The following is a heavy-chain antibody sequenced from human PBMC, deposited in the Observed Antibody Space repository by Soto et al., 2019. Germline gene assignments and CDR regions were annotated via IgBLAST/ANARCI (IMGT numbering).Heavy chain of an antibody. V-gene: IGHV1-18*01. Sequence: QVQLVQSGAEVKKPGASVKVSCKASGYTFTSYGISWVRQAPGQGLEWMGWISAYNGNTNYTQKLQGRVTMTTDTSTSTAYMELRSLRSDDTAVYYCARDIVVVVAATQPFDYWGQGTLVTVSS. J-gene: IGHJ4*02. CDR2: ISAYNGNT. CDR1: GYTFTSYG. CDR3: ARDIVVVVAATQPFDY. D-gene: IGHD2-15*01.